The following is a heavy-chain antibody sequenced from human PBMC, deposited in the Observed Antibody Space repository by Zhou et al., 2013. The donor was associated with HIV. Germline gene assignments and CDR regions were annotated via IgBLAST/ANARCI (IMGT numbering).Heavy chain of an antibody. V-gene: IGHV1-69*05. Sequence: QVQLVQSGAEVKKPGSSAKVSCEASGGSFSRHAITWVRQARGQGLEWMGGIIPIFGTATYAQKFQGRVTITTDESTTTAYMELNRLTSEDTAVYYCVETRDYVWGRLSGWFDPWGTGEPWSPSPQ. CDR2: IIPIFGTA. CDR3: VETRDYVWGRLSGWFDP. J-gene: IGHJ5*02. D-gene: IGHD3-16*01. CDR1: GGSFSRHA.